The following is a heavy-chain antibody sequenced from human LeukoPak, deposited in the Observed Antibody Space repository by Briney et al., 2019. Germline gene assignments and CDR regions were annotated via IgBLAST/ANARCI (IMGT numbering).Heavy chain of an antibody. V-gene: IGHV4-39*01. CDR1: GGSISSSSYY. J-gene: IGHJ3*02. Sequence: SETLSLTCTVSGGSISSSSYYWGWIRQPPGKGLEWIGSIYYSGSTYYNPSLKSRVTISVDTSKNQFSLKLSSVTAADTAVYYCASPASGPGNAFDIWGQGTMVTVSS. CDR3: ASPASGPGNAFDI. CDR2: IYYSGST. D-gene: IGHD3-10*01.